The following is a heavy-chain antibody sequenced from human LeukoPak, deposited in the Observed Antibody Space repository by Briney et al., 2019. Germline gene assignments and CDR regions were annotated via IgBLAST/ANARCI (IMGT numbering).Heavy chain of an antibody. CDR3: ARGGDCSGGSCYFGGNWFDP. Sequence: SVKVSCKASGGTFSSYAISWVRQAPGQGLEWMGGIIPIFGTANYAQKFQGRVTITADESTSTAYMELSSLRSEDTAVYYCARGGDCSGGSCYFGGNWFDPWGQGTLVTVSS. CDR1: GGTFSSYA. D-gene: IGHD2-15*01. J-gene: IGHJ5*02. V-gene: IGHV1-69*13. CDR2: IIPIFGTA.